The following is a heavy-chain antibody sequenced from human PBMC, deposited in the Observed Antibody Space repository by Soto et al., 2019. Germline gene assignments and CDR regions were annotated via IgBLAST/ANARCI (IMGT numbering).Heavy chain of an antibody. Sequence: PSETLSLTCTVSGGSISSGGYYWSWIRQHPGKGLEWIGYIYYSGSTYYNPSLKSRVTISVDTSKNQFSLKLSSVTAADTAVYYCARRIYCSSTSCPHAFDIWGQGTMVTVSS. D-gene: IGHD2-2*01. CDR3: ARRIYCSSTSCPHAFDI. CDR1: GGSISSGGYY. J-gene: IGHJ3*02. V-gene: IGHV4-31*03. CDR2: IYYSGST.